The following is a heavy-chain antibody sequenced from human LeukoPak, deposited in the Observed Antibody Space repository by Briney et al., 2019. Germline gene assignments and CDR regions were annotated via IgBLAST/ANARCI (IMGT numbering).Heavy chain of an antibody. J-gene: IGHJ4*02. CDR2: ISYDGSNK. CDR1: GFSFSSYG. CDR3: AKDWSDFHD. D-gene: IGHD2/OR15-2a*01. Sequence: PSGGSLRLSCAVSGFSFSSYGMHWVRQAPVMGLECVAGISYDGSNKYYADSVKGRFTISRDNPKNTLYLQINSLRVEDTAVYYCAKDWSDFHDWGQGTLVTVSS. V-gene: IGHV3-30*18.